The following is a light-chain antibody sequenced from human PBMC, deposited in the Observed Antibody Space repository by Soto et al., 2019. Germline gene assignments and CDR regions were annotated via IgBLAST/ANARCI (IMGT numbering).Light chain of an antibody. CDR3: SSYAGNNNFVI. Sequence: QSVLTQPPSASGYPGQAVTISCTGTSSDVGGYNYVSWYQQHPGKAPKLMIYEVSKRPSGVPDRFSGSKSGNTASLAVSGLQAEDEADYYCSSYAGNNNFVIFGGGTKVTVL. V-gene: IGLV2-8*01. CDR1: SSDVGGYNY. CDR2: EVS. J-gene: IGLJ2*01.